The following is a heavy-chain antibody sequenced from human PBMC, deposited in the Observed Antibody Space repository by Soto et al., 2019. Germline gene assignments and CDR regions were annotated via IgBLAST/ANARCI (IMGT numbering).Heavy chain of an antibody. Sequence: QITLKESGPALVKPTQPLTLTCSFSGFSLSTSGVGVGWVRQAPGKALEWLTLFYWDDDRRYNPSLKSRLTFAKDTSRKQVVLTMTNMDPVDTATYYCAHGSSIVGAPAFDYWGQGILVTVSS. D-gene: IGHD1-26*01. J-gene: IGHJ4*02. CDR1: GFSLSTSGVG. CDR3: AHGSSIVGAPAFDY. CDR2: FYWDDDR. V-gene: IGHV2-5*02.